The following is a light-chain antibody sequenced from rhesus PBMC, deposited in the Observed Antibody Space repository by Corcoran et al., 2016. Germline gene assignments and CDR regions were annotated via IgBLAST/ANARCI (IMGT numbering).Light chain of an antibody. CDR3: YQHSSGYS. CDR1: QSVSSY. J-gene: IGKJ2*01. CDR2: GAS. Sequence: QVILTQSPATLSLSPGERATLSCRASQSVSSYLAWYQQKPGQAPRLLIYGASSRATGIPDRFSGSGSGTDFTLTISSLEPEDVGVYHCYQHSSGYSFGQRTKVEIK. V-gene: IGKV3-10*01.